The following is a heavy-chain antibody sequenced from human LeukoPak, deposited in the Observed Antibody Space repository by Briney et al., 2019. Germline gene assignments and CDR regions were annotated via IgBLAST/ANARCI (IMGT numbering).Heavy chain of an antibody. CDR3: ARLYKYAWSFDY. CDR2: INPSGGGT. CDR1: GYTFTSYY. Sequence: GASVKVSCKASGYTFTSYYIHWVRQAPGQGLEWMGIINPSGGGTNYAQRFQGRVTMTEDTSTDTAYMELSSLRSEDTAVYYYARLYKYAWSFDYWGQGTLVTVSS. V-gene: IGHV1-46*01. J-gene: IGHJ4*02. D-gene: IGHD2-2*01.